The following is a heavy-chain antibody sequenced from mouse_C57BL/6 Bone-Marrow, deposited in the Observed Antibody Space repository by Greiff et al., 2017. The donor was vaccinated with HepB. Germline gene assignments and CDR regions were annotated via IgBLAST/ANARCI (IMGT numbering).Heavy chain of an antibody. J-gene: IGHJ4*01. Sequence: EVKLMESGEGLVKPGGSLKLSCAASGFTFSSYAMSWVRQTPERRLEWVAYISSGGDYIYYADTVKGRFTISRDNARNTLYLQMSSLKSEDTAMYYCTRDRPLRRWDYAMDYWGQGTSVTVSS. CDR3: TRDRPLRRWDYAMDY. D-gene: IGHD2-12*01. CDR2: ISSGGDYI. V-gene: IGHV5-9-1*02. CDR1: GFTFSSYA.